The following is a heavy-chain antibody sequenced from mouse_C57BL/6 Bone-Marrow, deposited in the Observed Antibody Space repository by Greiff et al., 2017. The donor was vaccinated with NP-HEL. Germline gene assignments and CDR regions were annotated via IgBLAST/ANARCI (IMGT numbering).Heavy chain of an antibody. V-gene: IGHV1-42*01. CDR2: INPSTGGT. D-gene: IGHD2-5*01. Sequence: EVKLVESGPELVKPGASVKISCKASGYSFTGYYMNWVKQSPEKSLEWIGEINPSTGGTTYNQKFKAKATLTVDKSSSTAYMQLKSLTSEDSAVYYCARSNKAWFAYWGQGTLVTVSA. CDR3: ARSNKAWFAY. J-gene: IGHJ3*01. CDR1: GYSFTGYY.